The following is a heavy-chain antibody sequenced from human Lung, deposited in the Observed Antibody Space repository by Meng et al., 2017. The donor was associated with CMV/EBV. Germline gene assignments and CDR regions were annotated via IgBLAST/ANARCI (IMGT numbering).Heavy chain of an antibody. CDR3: ARDVGTGAAGY. V-gene: IGHV1-2*02. J-gene: IGHJ4*02. CDR1: GYTFTDYY. D-gene: IGHD1-1*01. CDR2: INPNSGGT. Sequence: ASVKVSCKASGYTFTDYYIHWVRQAPGQGLEWMGWINPNSGGTNYAQKFQGRVTMTTDTSIRTIYMELNRLTSDDTAKFYCARDVGTGAAGYWGQGNLVTVDS.